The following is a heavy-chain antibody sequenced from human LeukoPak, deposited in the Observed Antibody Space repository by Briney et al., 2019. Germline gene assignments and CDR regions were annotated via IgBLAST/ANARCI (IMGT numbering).Heavy chain of an antibody. CDR2: IYYSGST. V-gene: IGHV4-59*08. CDR1: GGSISSYY. Sequence: SETLSLTCTVSGGSISSYYWSWIRQAPGKGLEWIGYIYYSGSTNYNPSLKSRVTISVDTSKKQLSLKLSSVTAADTAVYYCARHSSGWYVSDYWGQGTLVTVSS. D-gene: IGHD6-19*01. CDR3: ARHSSGWYVSDY. J-gene: IGHJ4*02.